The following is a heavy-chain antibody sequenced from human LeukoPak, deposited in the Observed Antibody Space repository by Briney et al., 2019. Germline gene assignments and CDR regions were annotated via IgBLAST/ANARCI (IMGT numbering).Heavy chain of an antibody. D-gene: IGHD1-26*01. CDR1: GYTFTSYG. CDR2: INTNTGNP. J-gene: IGHJ6*02. Sequence: ASVKVSCKASGYTFTSYGIHWVRQAPGQGPDWMGWINTNTGNPTYAQGFTGRSVFSLETSVSTSHLQITSLKAEDTAVYYCARGRGSSARLGYFYYYIDVWGQGTTVTVSS. CDR3: ARGRGSSARLGYFYYYIDV. V-gene: IGHV7-4-1*02.